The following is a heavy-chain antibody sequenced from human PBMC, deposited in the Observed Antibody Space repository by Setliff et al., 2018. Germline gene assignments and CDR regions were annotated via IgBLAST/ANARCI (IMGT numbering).Heavy chain of an antibody. V-gene: IGHV1-18*04. CDR3: ARGPLDFVVTPAAAKFDY. Sequence: ASVKVSCKASGYAFNNYGINWVRQAPGQGFEWMGWMSVYAQKFQGRVTMTIDTLTSTAYMELRSLRSDDTAVYYCARGPLDFVVTPAAAKFDYWGQGTLVTVSS. J-gene: IGHJ4*02. CDR2: MSVY. D-gene: IGHD2-2*01. CDR1: GYAFNNYG.